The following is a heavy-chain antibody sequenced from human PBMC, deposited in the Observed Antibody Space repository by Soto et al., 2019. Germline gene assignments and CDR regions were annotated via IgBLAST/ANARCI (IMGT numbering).Heavy chain of an antibody. Sequence: PGGSLRLSCAASGFTFSSYAMSWVRQAPGKGLEWVSAISGSGGSTYYADSVKGRFTISRDNSKNTLYLQMNSLRAEDTAVYYCAKNEDYYYDSSGYLGYWGQGTLVTVSS. V-gene: IGHV3-23*01. CDR3: AKNEDYYYDSSGYLGY. CDR1: GFTFSSYA. D-gene: IGHD3-22*01. J-gene: IGHJ4*02. CDR2: ISGSGGST.